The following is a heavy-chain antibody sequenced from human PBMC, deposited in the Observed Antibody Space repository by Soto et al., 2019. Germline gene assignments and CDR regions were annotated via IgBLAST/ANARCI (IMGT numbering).Heavy chain of an antibody. J-gene: IGHJ3*02. V-gene: IGHV4-34*01. CDR1: GGFVSSGSYY. Sequence: QVQLQQWGAGLLKPSETLSLTCAVYGGFVSSGSYYWSWIRQPPGKGLEWIGEMSHSGGTHFNPSLKSRFTISVETSKNQFSLKMSSVTAADPALYYCARVERGTATTVVDAFDIWGPGTMVTVSS. CDR2: MSHSGGT. CDR3: ARVERGTATTVVDAFDI. D-gene: IGHD1-1*01.